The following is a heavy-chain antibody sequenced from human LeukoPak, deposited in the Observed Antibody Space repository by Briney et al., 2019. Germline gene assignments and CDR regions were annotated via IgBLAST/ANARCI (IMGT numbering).Heavy chain of an antibody. CDR3: ASFFCTSALCYYLDY. V-gene: IGHV7-4-1*02. J-gene: IGHJ4*02. D-gene: IGHD2-8*01. CDR2: INTNTGNP. Sequence: ASVKVSCKASGYTFTYYGLNWVRQAPGQGLECLGGINTNTGNPTYGQGFTGRFVFSLDTSDNTAYLQISSLQAEDTAVYSCASFFCTSALCYYLDYWGQGTLVTVSS. CDR1: GYTFTYYG.